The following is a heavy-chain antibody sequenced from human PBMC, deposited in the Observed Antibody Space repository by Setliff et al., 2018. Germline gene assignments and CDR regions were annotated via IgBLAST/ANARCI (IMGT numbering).Heavy chain of an antibody. J-gene: IGHJ5*02. CDR3: ARALYPSSFIGHNWFDP. CDR2: IYPDDSDT. D-gene: IGHD2-2*01. CDR1: ASTFSNYW. Sequence: PGESLKISCKDSASTFSNYWIVWVRQMPGKGLEWMGMIYPDDSDTKNHPSFQGQVTISADKSISTAYLQWSSLKASDTAMYYCARALYPSSFIGHNWFDPWGQGTLVTVSS. V-gene: IGHV5-51*01.